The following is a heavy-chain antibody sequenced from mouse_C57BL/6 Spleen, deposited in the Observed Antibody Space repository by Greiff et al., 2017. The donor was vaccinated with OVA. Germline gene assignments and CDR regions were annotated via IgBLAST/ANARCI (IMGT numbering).Heavy chain of an antibody. CDR3: ARDYGSRTGFAY. CDR1: GYTFTNYW. CDR2: IYPGGGYT. D-gene: IGHD1-1*01. V-gene: IGHV1-63*01. J-gene: IGHJ3*01. Sequence: VQLQQSGAELVRPGPSVKMSCKASGYTFTNYWIGWAKQRPGHGLEWIGDIYPGGGYTKYNEKFKGKATLTADKSSSTAYMQFSSLTSEDSAIYDCARDYGSRTGFAYWGQGTLVTVSA.